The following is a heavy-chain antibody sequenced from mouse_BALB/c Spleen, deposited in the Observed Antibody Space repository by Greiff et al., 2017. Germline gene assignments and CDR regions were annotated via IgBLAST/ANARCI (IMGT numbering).Heavy chain of an antibody. J-gene: IGHJ3*01. D-gene: IGHD1-1*01. CDR1: GYSITSDYA. CDR2: ISYSGST. CDR3: ARKGFNYCGSSYAFAY. Sequence: DVQLQESGPGLVKPSQSLSLTCTVTGYSITSDYAWNWIRQFPGNKLEWMGYISYSGSTSYNPSLKSRISITRDTSKNQFFLQLNSVTTEDTATYYCARKGFNYCGSSYAFAYWGQGTLVTVSA. V-gene: IGHV3-2*02.